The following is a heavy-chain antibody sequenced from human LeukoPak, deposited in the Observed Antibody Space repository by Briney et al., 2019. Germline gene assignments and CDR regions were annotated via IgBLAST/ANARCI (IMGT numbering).Heavy chain of an antibody. CDR3: ARDRPGIAVAGDAFDI. J-gene: IGHJ3*02. CDR2: IYNRGSNT. Sequence: SETLSLTCTVSGGSISSYYWSWIRQPPEKGLEWLGYIYNRGSNTNYNPSLKSRVTISVDMSKNQFSLKLRSVTAADTAVYFCARDRPGIAVAGDAFDIWGRGTMVTVSS. CDR1: GGSISSYY. V-gene: IGHV4-59*01. D-gene: IGHD6-19*01.